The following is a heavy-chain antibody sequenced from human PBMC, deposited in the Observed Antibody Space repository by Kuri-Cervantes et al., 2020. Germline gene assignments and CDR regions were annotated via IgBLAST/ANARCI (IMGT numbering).Heavy chain of an antibody. V-gene: IGHV3-48*01. CDR1: GFTFSSYS. CDR2: ISSSSSTI. J-gene: IGHJ3*02. Sequence: GGSLRLSCAASGFTFSSYSMNWVRQAPGKGLEWVSYISSSSSTIYYADSVKGRFTISRDNAKNSLYLQMNSLRAEDTAVYYCARGYVTTFVDAFDIWGQGTMVTVSS. D-gene: IGHD2/OR15-2a*01. CDR3: ARGYVTTFVDAFDI.